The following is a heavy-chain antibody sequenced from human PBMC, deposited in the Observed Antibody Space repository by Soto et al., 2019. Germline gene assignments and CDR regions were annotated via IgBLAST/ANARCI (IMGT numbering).Heavy chain of an antibody. CDR1: GGSISSGGYS. V-gene: IGHV4-30-2*01. J-gene: IGHJ6*02. CDR2: IYHSGST. D-gene: IGHD6-19*01. CDR3: ASSESVDYYYFGMDV. Sequence: PSETLSLTCAVSGGSISSGGYSWSWIRQPPGKGLEWIGYIYHSGSTYYNPSLKSRVTISVDRSKNQFSLKLSSVTAADTAVYYCASSESVDYYYFGMDVWGQGTTVSVSS.